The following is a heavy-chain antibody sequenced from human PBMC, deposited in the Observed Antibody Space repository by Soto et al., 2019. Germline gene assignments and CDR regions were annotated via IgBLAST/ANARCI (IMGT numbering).Heavy chain of an antibody. D-gene: IGHD1-1*01. J-gene: IGHJ4*02. CDR2: ISAHNGNT. CDR1: GYTFTSYG. V-gene: IGHV1-18*01. Sequence: QVHLVQSGAEVKKPGASVKFSCKASGYTFTSYGITWVRQAPGQGLEWMGWISAHNGNTDYAQKLQGRVIVTRDTYTSTSYMEMRSLRSDDTAVYYCARGRYGDYGGQGDRVTVSS. CDR3: ARGRYGDY.